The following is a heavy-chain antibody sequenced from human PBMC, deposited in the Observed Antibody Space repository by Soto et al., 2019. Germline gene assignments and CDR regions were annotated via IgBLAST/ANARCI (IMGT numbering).Heavy chain of an antibody. CDR3: ARRWDSFAF. J-gene: IGHJ4*02. V-gene: IGHV4-59*08. Sequence: TETLSLTCTVSGGSISSYYWSWIRQPPGKGLEWIGYIYYSGSTNYNPSLKSRVTISVDTSKNQFSLKLSSVPAADTAVYYCARRWDSFAFWGQGTLVTVS. CDR1: GGSISSYY. CDR2: IYYSGST. D-gene: IGHD1-26*01.